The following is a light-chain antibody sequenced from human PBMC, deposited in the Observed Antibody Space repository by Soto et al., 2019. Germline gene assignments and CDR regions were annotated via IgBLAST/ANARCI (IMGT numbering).Light chain of an antibody. CDR3: ISYTSSSTVI. CDR1: SSDLGAYDY. J-gene: IGLJ2*01. CDR2: DVS. V-gene: IGLV2-14*03. Sequence: QSALTQPASVSGSPGQSITISCTGTSSDLGAYDYVSWYQQHPGKAPKLMLYDVSNRPSGVSNRFSGSKSGNTASLTISGLQAEDEADYYCISYTSSSTVIFGGGTKLTVL.